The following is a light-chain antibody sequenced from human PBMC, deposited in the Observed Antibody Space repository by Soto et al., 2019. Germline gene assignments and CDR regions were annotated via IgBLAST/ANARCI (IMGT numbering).Light chain of an antibody. CDR2: GAS. CDR3: QQYGRSTRT. J-gene: IGKJ1*01. Sequence: IVLTKSPGTLSSYPLDRATLSCSPSQSLSRSSLAWYQQKPGRAPRLLIYGASSRATGIPDRFSGSGSGTDFTLTISRLEPEDFAVYYCQQYGRSTRTFGQGTKVDIK. CDR1: QSLSRSS. V-gene: IGKV3-20*01.